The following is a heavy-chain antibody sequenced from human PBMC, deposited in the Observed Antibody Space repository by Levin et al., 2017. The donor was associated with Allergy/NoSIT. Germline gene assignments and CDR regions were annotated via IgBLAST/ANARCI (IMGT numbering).Heavy chain of an antibody. CDR3: ARVSGDIVVVVAAMRGDAFDI. CDR2: INPNSGGT. J-gene: IGHJ3*02. Sequence: GGSLRLSCKASGYTFTGYYMHWVRQAPGQGLEWMGWINPNSGGTNYAQKFQGRVTMTRDTSISTAYMELSRLRSDDTAVYYCARVSGDIVVVVAAMRGDAFDIWGQGTMVTVSS. CDR1: GYTFTGYY. V-gene: IGHV1-2*02. D-gene: IGHD2-15*01.